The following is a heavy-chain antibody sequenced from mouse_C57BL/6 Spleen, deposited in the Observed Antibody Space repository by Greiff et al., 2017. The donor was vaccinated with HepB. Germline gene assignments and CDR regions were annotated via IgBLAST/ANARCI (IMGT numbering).Heavy chain of an antibody. V-gene: IGHV1-54*01. J-gene: IGHJ2*01. CDR3: AREGRVFDY. CDR1: GYAFTNYL. Sequence: QVQLKQSGAELVRPGTSVKVSCKASGYAFTNYLIEWVKQRPGQGLEWIGVINPGSGGTNYNEKFKGKATLTADKSSSTAYMQLSSLTSEDSAVYFCAREGRVFDYWGQGTTLTVSS. CDR2: INPGSGGT.